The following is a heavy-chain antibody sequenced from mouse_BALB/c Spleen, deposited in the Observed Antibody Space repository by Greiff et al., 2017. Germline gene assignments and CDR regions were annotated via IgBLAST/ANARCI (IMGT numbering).Heavy chain of an antibody. J-gene: IGHJ1*01. Sequence: VQLKQSGAELVKPGASVKLSCTASGFNIKDTYMHWVKQRPEQGLEWIGRIDPANGNTKYDPKFQGKATITADTSSNTAYLQLSSLTSEDTAVYYCARDYYYGLYWYFDVWGAGTTVTVSS. CDR2: IDPANGNT. V-gene: IGHV14-3*02. D-gene: IGHD1-1*01. CDR1: GFNIKDTY. CDR3: ARDYYYGLYWYFDV.